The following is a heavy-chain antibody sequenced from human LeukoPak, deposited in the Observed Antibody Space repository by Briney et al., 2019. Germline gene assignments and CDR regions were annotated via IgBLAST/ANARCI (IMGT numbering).Heavy chain of an antibody. Sequence: PSETLSLTCTVSGGSISSYYWSWIRQPPGKGLEWIGYIYYSGSTNYNPSLKNRVTISVDTSKNQFSLKLSSVTAADTAVYYCARDKGPKGFDPWGQGTLVTVSS. J-gene: IGHJ5*02. V-gene: IGHV4-59*01. CDR1: GGSISSYY. CDR3: ARDKGPKGFDP. CDR2: IYYSGST.